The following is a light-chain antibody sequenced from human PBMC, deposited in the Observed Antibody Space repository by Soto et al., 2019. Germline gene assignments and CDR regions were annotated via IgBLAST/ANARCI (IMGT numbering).Light chain of an antibody. CDR3: QQRCNWPPVT. Sequence: EIVMTQSPATLSVSPGERATLSCRASQSISSNLAWYQQKTGQAPRLLIYGASTRATGIPARFSGSGSGTVLTLTISSLEPEDFAVYYCQQRCNWPPVTFGGGTKVEIK. CDR1: QSISSN. J-gene: IGKJ4*01. CDR2: GAS. V-gene: IGKV3-11*01.